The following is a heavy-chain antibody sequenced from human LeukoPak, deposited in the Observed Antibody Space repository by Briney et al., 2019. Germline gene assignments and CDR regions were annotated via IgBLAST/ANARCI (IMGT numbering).Heavy chain of an antibody. V-gene: IGHV4-59*01. D-gene: IGHD1-26*01. CDR3: ARDSLLGGSYP. CDR2: IYYSGST. J-gene: IGHJ5*02. Sequence: KPSETLSLTCTVSGGSISSYYWSWIRQPPGKGLEWIGYIYYSGSTNYNPSLKSRVTISVDTSKNQFSLKLSSVTAADTAVYYCARDSLLGGSYPWGQGTLVTVSS. CDR1: GGSISSYY.